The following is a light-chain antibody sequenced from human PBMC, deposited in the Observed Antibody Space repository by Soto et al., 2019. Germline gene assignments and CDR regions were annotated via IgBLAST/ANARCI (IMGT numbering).Light chain of an antibody. J-gene: IGKJ2*01. Sequence: EIVLTQTPGTLSLSPGERATLSCRASQSVTSSHLAWYQQKPGQAPRLLIYGASTRATGIPDRFSGSGSYTYLCLTNRRRDPEDFAMYYCLLYFSPDRYTFGPGTKVQIK. CDR3: LLYFSPDRYT. CDR2: GAS. V-gene: IGKV3-20*01. CDR1: QSVTSSH.